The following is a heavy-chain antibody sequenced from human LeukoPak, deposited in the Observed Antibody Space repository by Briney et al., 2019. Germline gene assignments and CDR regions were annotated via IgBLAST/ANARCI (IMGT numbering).Heavy chain of an antibody. Sequence: GGSLRLSCAASGFTFSSYWMSWVRQSPGKGLEWVANIKPDGSEKYFMDSVKGRFTISRDNAKNALYLEMNSLRAEDTAEYFCARERMYSGSGSTYPYYDYWGQGALVTVSS. D-gene: IGHD3-10*01. CDR1: GFTFSSYW. CDR3: ARERMYSGSGSTYPYYDY. J-gene: IGHJ4*02. V-gene: IGHV3-7*01. CDR2: IKPDGSEK.